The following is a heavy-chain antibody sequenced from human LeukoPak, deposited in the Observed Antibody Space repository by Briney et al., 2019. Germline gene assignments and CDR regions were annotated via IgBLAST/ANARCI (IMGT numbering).Heavy chain of an antibody. J-gene: IGHJ5*02. CDR1: GGSISSSSYY. D-gene: IGHD3-3*01. V-gene: IGHV4-39*01. Sequence: SETLSLTCTVSGGSISSSSYYWGWIRQPPGKGLEWIGSIYYSGSTYYNPSLKSRVTISVDTSKNQFSLKLSSVTAADTAVYYCARNANYDFWSGYYGFDPWGQGTLVTVSS. CDR2: IYYSGST. CDR3: ARNANYDFWSGYYGFDP.